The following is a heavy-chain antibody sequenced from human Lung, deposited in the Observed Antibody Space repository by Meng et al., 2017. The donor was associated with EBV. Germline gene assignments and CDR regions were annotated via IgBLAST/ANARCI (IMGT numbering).Heavy chain of an antibody. Sequence: VQLLQSGAEVKKPGASVKVSCKASGYTFTSYGISWVRQAPGQGLEWMGWISAYNGNTNYAQKLQGRVTMTTDTSTSTAYMELRCLRSDDTAVYYCAASSSSWYQNWFDPWGQGTLVTVSS. D-gene: IGHD6-13*01. CDR1: GYTFTSYG. V-gene: IGHV1-18*01. CDR2: ISAYNGNT. CDR3: AASSSSWYQNWFDP. J-gene: IGHJ5*02.